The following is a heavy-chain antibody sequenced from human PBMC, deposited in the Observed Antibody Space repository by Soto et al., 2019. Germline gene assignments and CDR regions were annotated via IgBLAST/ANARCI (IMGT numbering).Heavy chain of an antibody. J-gene: IGHJ5*02. CDR2: IYWDDDK. V-gene: IGHV2-5*02. D-gene: IGHD3-16*01. CDR1: GFSLTTRGVG. Sequence: QITLKESGPTLVKPTQTLTLTCTFSGFSLTTRGVGVGWIRQPPGQALEGLALIYWDDDKRYSPSLKSRLSITKDTSKTQGVLTMANVDPVDTATYYCAHIPNYYQYDWFDPWGQGTLVSVSS. CDR3: AHIPNYYQYDWFDP.